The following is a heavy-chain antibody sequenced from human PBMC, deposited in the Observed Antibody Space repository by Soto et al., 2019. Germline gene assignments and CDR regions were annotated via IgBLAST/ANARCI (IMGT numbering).Heavy chain of an antibody. CDR3: ARDVVTAVAGSVNFFDP. J-gene: IGHJ5*02. D-gene: IGHD6-19*01. V-gene: IGHV3-33*01. Sequence: QVQLVESGGGVVQSGRSLTLSCAASGFSLRTSGMHWLRRAPGKGLEWVGFIWYDGTKRFYANSVKGRSTISKDNSNNILYLQMSGLRAEDTAVYYCARDVVTAVAGSVNFFDPWGQGTLVTASS. CDR2: IWYDGTKR. CDR1: GFSLRTSG.